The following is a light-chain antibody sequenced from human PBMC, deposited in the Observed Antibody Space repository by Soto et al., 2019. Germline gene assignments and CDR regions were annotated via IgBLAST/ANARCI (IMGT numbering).Light chain of an antibody. CDR2: AAS. CDR3: QQYYSYPPWS. CDR1: QSISTY. V-gene: IGKV1-8*01. Sequence: AIRMTQSPSSFSASTGDRVTITCRASQSISTYLAWYQQKPGKAPKLLIYAASTLQTVVPSRFSGSGSGTDFTLTIDCLQSEDFATYYCQQYYSYPPWSFGLGTKVEVK. J-gene: IGKJ1*01.